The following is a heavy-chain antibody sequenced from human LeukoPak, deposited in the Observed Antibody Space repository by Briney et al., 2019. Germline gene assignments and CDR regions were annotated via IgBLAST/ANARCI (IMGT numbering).Heavy chain of an antibody. CDR2: ISGSGDSP. V-gene: IGHV3-23*01. Sequence: GGSLRLSCAASEFTFTNYALSWVRQAPGKGVEWVSAISGSGDSPYYADSVKGRFTISRDNSKNTLFLQMTSLRAEDTAVYYCARDVAPRPYYYMDVWGRGTTVTVSS. D-gene: IGHD6-6*01. J-gene: IGHJ6*03. CDR3: ARDVAPRPYYYMDV. CDR1: EFTFTNYA.